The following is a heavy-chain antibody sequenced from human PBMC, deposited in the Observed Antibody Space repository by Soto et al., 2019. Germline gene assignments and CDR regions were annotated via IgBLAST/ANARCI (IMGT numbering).Heavy chain of an antibody. D-gene: IGHD3-16*01. CDR3: ARRYGGNFDY. CDR2: IYYSGST. CDR1: GGSISSYY. J-gene: IGHJ4*02. Sequence: QVQLQESGPGLVKPSETLSLTCTVSGGSISSYYWSWIRQPPGKGLEWIGYIYYSGSTNYNPSLMSRVTISVDPSKNQFSLKLSSVTAADTAVYYCARRYGGNFDYWGQGTLVTVSS. V-gene: IGHV4-59*01.